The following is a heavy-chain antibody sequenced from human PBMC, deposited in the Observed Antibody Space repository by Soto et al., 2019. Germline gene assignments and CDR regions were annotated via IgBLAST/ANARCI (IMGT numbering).Heavy chain of an antibody. D-gene: IGHD4-17*01. J-gene: IGHJ4*02. CDR3: AAALFDDYGDYTYFDY. V-gene: IGHV1-69*12. CDR1: RGTFSSYA. Sequence: QVQLVQSGAEVKKPGSSVKVSCKASRGTFSSYAIGWVRQAPGQGLGWMGGIIPLFGTANYAQNSQGRVTITADESTSTAYMELSSLRSEDTAVYYCAAALFDDYGDYTYFDYWGQGTLVTVSS. CDR2: IIPLFGTA.